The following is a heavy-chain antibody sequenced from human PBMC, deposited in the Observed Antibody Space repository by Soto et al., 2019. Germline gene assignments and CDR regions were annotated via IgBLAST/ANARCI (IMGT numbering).Heavy chain of an antibody. CDR1: GGSINSGDYY. D-gene: IGHD3-10*01. CDR2: IFHSGST. V-gene: IGHV4-30-4*01. Sequence: LSLTCTVSGGSINSGDYYWTWVRQPPGKGLEWIGNIFHSGSTYYTPSLQSRVTISLDTSKNHFSLKLSSVTPADTAVYYCARDRYYGSGTYYNFYSGMDVWGQGTTVTVYS. CDR3: ARDRYYGSGTYYNFYSGMDV. J-gene: IGHJ6*02.